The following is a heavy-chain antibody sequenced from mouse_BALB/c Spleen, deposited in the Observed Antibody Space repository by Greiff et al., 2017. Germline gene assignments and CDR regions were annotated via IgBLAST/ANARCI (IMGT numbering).Heavy chain of an antibody. CDR2: INPYNDGT. D-gene: IGHD1-1*01. V-gene: IGHV1-14*01. Sequence: EVQLQQSGPELVKPGASVKMSCKASGYTFTSYVMHWVKQKPGQGLEWIGYINPYNDGTKYNEKFKGKATLTSDKSSSTAYMELSSLTSEDSAVYYCARGGYYYGSSFFYWGQGTTLTVSS. J-gene: IGHJ2*01. CDR1: GYTFTSYV. CDR3: ARGGYYYGSSFFY.